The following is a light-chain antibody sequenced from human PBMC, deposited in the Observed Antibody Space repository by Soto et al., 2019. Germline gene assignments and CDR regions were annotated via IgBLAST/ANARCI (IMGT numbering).Light chain of an antibody. CDR1: SSDVGAYNY. CDR2: EVS. CDR3: SSHGGSNPVYI. Sequence: QSVLTQPASVSGSPGQSITISCTGTSSDVGAYNYVSWYQQHPGKVPKLIIHEVSNRPSGVSDRFSGSKSGNTASLTISGLQAEDEADYYCSSHGGSNPVYIFGSGTKLTVL. J-gene: IGLJ1*01. V-gene: IGLV2-14*03.